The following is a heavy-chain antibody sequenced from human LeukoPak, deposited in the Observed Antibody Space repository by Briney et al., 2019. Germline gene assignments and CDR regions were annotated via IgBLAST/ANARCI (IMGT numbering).Heavy chain of an antibody. D-gene: IGHD6-19*01. V-gene: IGHV1-69*04. CDR2: IIPIFGIA. CDR3: ARVSANSSGWDTFYYGMDV. CDR1: GGTFSSYA. J-gene: IGHJ6*02. Sequence: SVKVSCKASGGTFSSYAISWVRQAPGQGLEWMGRIIPIFGIANYAQKFQGRVTITADKSTSTAYMELSSLRSEDTAVHYCARVSANSSGWDTFYYGMDVWGQGTTVTVSS.